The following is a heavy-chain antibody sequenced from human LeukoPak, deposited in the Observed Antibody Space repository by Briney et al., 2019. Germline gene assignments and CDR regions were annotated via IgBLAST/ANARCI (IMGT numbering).Heavy chain of an antibody. Sequence: GGSLRLSCAASGFIVSGYAMHWVRQAPGKGLEWVAVISYDGSNKYYADSVKGRFTISRDNSKNTLYLQMNSLRAEDTAVYYCARDGLEYQLLLLDYYHYYMDVWGKGTTVTVSS. CDR3: ARDGLEYQLLLLDYYHYYMDV. CDR2: ISYDGSNK. CDR1: GFIVSGYA. J-gene: IGHJ6*03. D-gene: IGHD2-2*01. V-gene: IGHV3-30-3*01.